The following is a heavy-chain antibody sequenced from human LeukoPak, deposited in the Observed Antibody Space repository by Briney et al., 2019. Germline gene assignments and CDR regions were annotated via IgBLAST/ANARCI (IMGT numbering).Heavy chain of an antibody. CDR3: AIHPYYDSSGYSYYFDY. CDR2: ISGSGGST. J-gene: IGHJ4*02. D-gene: IGHD3-22*01. CDR1: GFTFSSYA. V-gene: IGHV3-23*01. Sequence: GGSLRLSCAASGFTFSSYAMSWVRQAPGKGLEWVSAISGSGGSTYYADSVKGRFTISRDNSKNTLYLQMNSLRAEDTAIYYCAIHPYYDSSGYSYYFDYWGQRTLVTVSS.